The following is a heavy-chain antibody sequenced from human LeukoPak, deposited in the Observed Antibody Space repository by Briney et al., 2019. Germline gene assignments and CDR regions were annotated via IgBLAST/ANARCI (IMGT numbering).Heavy chain of an antibody. CDR1: GGSISSYY. CDR2: IYYSGST. D-gene: IGHD6-13*01. V-gene: IGHV4-59*01. J-gene: IGHJ4*02. CDR3: ARDAAAGIIDY. Sequence: PSETLSLTCTVSGGSISSYYWSWIRRPPGKGLEWIGYIYYSGSTNYNPSLKSRVTISVDTSKNQFSLKLSSVTAADTAVYYCARDAAAGIIDYWGQGTLVTVSS.